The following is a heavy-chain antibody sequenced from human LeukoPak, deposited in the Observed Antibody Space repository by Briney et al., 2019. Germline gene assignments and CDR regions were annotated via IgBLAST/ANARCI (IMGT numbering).Heavy chain of an antibody. Sequence: ASVKLSCRASGYTFTGYYMHWVRQAPGQGLEWMGWINPNSGGTNYAQKFQGRVTMTRDTSISTAYMELSRLRSDDTAVYYCAREGRYSGSSSFDYWGQGTLVTVSS. J-gene: IGHJ4*02. CDR1: GYTFTGYY. V-gene: IGHV1-2*02. CDR3: AREGRYSGSSSFDY. D-gene: IGHD1-26*01. CDR2: INPNSGGT.